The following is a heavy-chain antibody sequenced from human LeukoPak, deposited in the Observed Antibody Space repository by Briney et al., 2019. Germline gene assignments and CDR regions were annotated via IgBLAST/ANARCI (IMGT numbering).Heavy chain of an antibody. V-gene: IGHV3-23*01. Sequence: TGGSLRLSCVASGFSFTSYAMTWVRQPPGKGLEWLSTIIGSGATTHYSDSVRGRFTVSRDNSKNTLFLEISSLRGDYTAVYYCAKGSDFWSGSYTGSDWFAPWGQGALVIVSS. CDR2: IIGSGATT. CDR3: AKGSDFWSGSYTGSDWFAP. CDR1: GFSFTSYA. D-gene: IGHD3-3*01. J-gene: IGHJ5*02.